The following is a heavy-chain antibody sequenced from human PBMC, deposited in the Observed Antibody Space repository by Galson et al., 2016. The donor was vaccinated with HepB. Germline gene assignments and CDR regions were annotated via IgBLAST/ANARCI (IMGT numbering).Heavy chain of an antibody. J-gene: IGHJ4*02. Sequence: SLRLSCAASGFTFSTYPMYWVRQAPGRGLEWVALISYDGTNKYYAGSVKGRFTISRDNSKNRLYLQMNSLRPEDTALYYCAKNSLGQQLEVDYWGQGTLVTVSS. V-gene: IGHV3-30*04. CDR3: AKNSLGQQLEVDY. CDR1: GFTFSTYP. D-gene: IGHD1-1*01. CDR2: ISYDGTNK.